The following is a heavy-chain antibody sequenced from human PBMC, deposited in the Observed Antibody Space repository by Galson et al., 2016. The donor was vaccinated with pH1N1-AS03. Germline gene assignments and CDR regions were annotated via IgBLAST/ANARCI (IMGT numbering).Heavy chain of an antibody. CDR3: ARSTHVNEGLDF. V-gene: IGHV2-5*02. D-gene: IGHD2-8*01. Sequence: PALVKPTQTLTLTCSFSGFSLSTGGVHVAWIRQPPGKALEWLALIFWDGETRYRPSLPSRLTITKDTSKDEVVLKMTNMDPVDTANYYCARSTHVNEGLDFWGQGTLVTVSS. J-gene: IGHJ4*02. CDR1: GFSLSTGGVH. CDR2: IFWDGET.